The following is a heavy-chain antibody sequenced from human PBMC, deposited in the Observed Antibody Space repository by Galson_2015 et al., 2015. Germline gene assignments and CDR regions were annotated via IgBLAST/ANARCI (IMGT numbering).Heavy chain of an antibody. D-gene: IGHD3-16*01. J-gene: IGHJ4*02. V-gene: IGHV2-5*02. CDR2: IYWDDHQ. CDR3: AHSYDFVWGIRGYFDY. CDR1: GFSLSRNGVG. Sequence: PALVKPTQTLTLTCTFSGFSLSRNGVGVGWIRQPPGKALEWLALIYWDDHQRYSPSLRSRLTITKDTSKNQVVLTMTNMDPVETATYYCAHSYDFVWGIRGYFDYWGQGTLVTVSS.